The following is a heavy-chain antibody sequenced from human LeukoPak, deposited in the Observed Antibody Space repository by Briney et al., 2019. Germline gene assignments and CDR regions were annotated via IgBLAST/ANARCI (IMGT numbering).Heavy chain of an antibody. D-gene: IGHD1-26*01. J-gene: IGHJ4*02. Sequence: SETLSLTCTVSGGSISSYYWSWIRQPPGKGLEWIGYIYYSGSTNYNPSLKSRVTISVDTSKNQFSLKLSSVTAADTAVYYCARGRRDGGSYNYWGQGTLVTVSS. V-gene: IGHV4-59*12. CDR3: ARGRRDGGSYNY. CDR1: GGSISSYY. CDR2: IYYSGST.